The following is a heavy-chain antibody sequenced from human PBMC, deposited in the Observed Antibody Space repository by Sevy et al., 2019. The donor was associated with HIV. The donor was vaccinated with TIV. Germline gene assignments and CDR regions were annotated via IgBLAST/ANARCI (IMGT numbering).Heavy chain of an antibody. J-gene: IGHJ1*01. CDR2: IIPIFGTA. CDR3: ARDRGGVEPHFGYFQH. D-gene: IGHD3-3*02. V-gene: IGHV1-69*13. CDR1: GGTFSSYA. Sequence: ASVKVSCKASGGTFSSYAISWVRQAPGQGLEWMGGIIPIFGTANYAQKFQGRVTITADESTSTAYMELSSLGSEDTAVYYCARDRGGVEPHFGYFQHWGQGTLVTVSS.